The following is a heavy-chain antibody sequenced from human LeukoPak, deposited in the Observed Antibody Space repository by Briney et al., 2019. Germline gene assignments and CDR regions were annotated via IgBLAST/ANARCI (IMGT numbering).Heavy chain of an antibody. D-gene: IGHD6-13*01. CDR3: ARLIAATGRLYFDY. V-gene: IGHV3-53*01. Sequence: PGGSLRLSCAASGFTVSSSYMSWVRQAPGKGLECVSVIYSGGNTYYAGSVKGRFTISRDNSKNTVYLQMNSLRAEDTAVYYCARLIAATGRLYFDYWGQGTLVTVSS. CDR1: GFTVSSSY. J-gene: IGHJ4*02. CDR2: IYSGGNT.